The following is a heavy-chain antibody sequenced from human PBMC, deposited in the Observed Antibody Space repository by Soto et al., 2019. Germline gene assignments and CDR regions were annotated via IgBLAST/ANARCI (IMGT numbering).Heavy chain of an antibody. CDR2: ISYDGSNK. CDR3: AKGGIAVAGIFDY. J-gene: IGHJ4*02. V-gene: IGHV3-30*18. Sequence: QVQLVESGGGVVQPGRSLRLSCAASGFTFSSYGMHWVRQAPGKGLEWVAVISYDGSNKYYADSVKGRFTISRDNSKNTRYLQMNSLRAEDTAVYYCAKGGIAVAGIFDYWGQGTLVTVSS. CDR1: GFTFSSYG. D-gene: IGHD6-19*01.